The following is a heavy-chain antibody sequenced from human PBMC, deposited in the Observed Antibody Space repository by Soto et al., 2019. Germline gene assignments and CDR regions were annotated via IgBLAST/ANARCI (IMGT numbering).Heavy chain of an antibody. J-gene: IGHJ4*02. CDR1: GGSIDSPDYY. CDR2: ISYSGRP. V-gene: IGHV4-39*01. Sequence: QLQLQESGPGLVKPSETLSLTCTVSGGSIDSPDYYWGWIRLPPGKGLQWVATISYSGRPYYNPSLKSRVTMPVDTSRNQFSLQMASVTATDTAVYYCATRAGETHLEYWGRGTLVTVSS. CDR3: ATRAGETHLEY.